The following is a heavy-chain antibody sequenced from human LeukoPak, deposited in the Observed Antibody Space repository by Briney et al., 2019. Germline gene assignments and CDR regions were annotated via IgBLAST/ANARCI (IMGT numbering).Heavy chain of an antibody. CDR2: ISESGGDT. J-gene: IGHJ5*02. D-gene: IGHD5-24*01. Sequence: GGSLRLSCAASAFAFSNYAMNWVRQAPGKGLEWVSSISESGGDTSYADSVKGRFTISRDNSKNTLYLQMNSLRAEDAAVYYCAKQFVDIWGQGTLVIVSS. V-gene: IGHV3-23*01. CDR3: AKQFVDI. CDR1: AFAFSNYA.